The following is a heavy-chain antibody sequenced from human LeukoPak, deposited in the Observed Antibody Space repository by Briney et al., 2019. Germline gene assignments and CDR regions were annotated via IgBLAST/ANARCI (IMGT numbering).Heavy chain of an antibody. CDR2: ISSSSSYI. CDR3: AREWEVYADYGAFDI. CDR1: GFTFSSYS. V-gene: IGHV3-21*01. J-gene: IGHJ3*02. D-gene: IGHD2-8*01. Sequence: GGSLRLSCAASGFTFSSYSMNWVRQAPGKGLEWVSSISSSSSYIYYADSVKGRFTISRDNAKNSLYLQMNSLRAEDTAVYYCAREWEVYADYGAFDIWGQGTMVTVSS.